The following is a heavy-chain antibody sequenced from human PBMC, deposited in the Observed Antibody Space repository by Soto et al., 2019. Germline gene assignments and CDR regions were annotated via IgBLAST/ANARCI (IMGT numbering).Heavy chain of an antibody. CDR1: GFTFSNTW. D-gene: IGHD2-2*01. CDR2: INSDGTTT. V-gene: IGHV3-74*01. Sequence: EVQLVVSGGGLVQPGGSLRLSCAASGFTFSNTWMHWVRQAPGKGLVWVSHINSDGTTTTYADSVKGRFTISRDNAKNTVHLHMNSLRAEHTAVYYCATDGSYAQHVWGQGTTVTVSS. J-gene: IGHJ6*02. CDR3: ATDGSYAQHV.